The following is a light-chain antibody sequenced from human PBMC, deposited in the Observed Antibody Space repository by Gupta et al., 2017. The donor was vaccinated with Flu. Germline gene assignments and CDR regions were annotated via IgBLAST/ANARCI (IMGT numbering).Light chain of an antibody. Sequence: SYELTQPPSVSVSLGQMARITCSGEALPKKYAYWYQQKPGQVPVLVIYNESERPSGIPEQFSGSSSGTIVTLTISGVQAEDETDYYCRSADSSGTYWVFGGGTKLTVL. CDR1: ALPKKY. V-gene: IGLV3-16*01. CDR3: RSADSSGTYWV. CDR2: NES. J-gene: IGLJ3*02.